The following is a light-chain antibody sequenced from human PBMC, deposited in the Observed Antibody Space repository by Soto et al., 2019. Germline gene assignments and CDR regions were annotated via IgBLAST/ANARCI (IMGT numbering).Light chain of an antibody. V-gene: IGLV9-49*01. CDR1: SGYNNYR. Sequence: QSVLTQPPSASASLXXXXTLTCTLSSGYNNYRVDWYQQRPGKGPRFVMRVGTGGIVGSKGDGIPDRFSVLGSGLNRYLTIKNIQEEDESDYHCGADHGSGSNVVFGGGTKLTVL. CDR2: VGTGGIVG. J-gene: IGLJ2*01. CDR3: GADHGSGSNVV.